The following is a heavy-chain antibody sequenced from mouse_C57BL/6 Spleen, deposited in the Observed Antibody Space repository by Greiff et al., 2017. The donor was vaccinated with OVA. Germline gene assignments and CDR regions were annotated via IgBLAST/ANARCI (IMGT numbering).Heavy chain of an antibody. Sequence: QVQLQQPGAELVRPGSSVKLSCKASGYTFTSYWMDWVKQRPGQGLEWIGNINPSDSETQYNQKFKDKATLTVDKSSSTAYMQLSSLTSEDSAVYYCARGAYYSNYVFAYWGQGTLVTVSA. CDR1: GYTFTSYW. V-gene: IGHV1-61*01. J-gene: IGHJ3*01. D-gene: IGHD2-5*01. CDR3: ARGAYYSNYVFAY. CDR2: INPSDSET.